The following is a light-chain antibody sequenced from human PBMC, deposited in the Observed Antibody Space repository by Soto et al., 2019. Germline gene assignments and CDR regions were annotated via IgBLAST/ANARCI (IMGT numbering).Light chain of an antibody. V-gene: IGLV1-40*01. CDR3: QSYDSSLRGVV. J-gene: IGLJ2*01. CDR2: GNS. Sequence: QSVLTQPPSVSGAPGQRVTISCTGSSSNSGAGYDVHWYQQLPGTAPKLLIYGNSNRPSGVPDRFSGSKSGTSASLAITGLQAEDEADYYCQSYDSSLRGVVFGGGTKLTVL. CDR1: SSNSGAGYD.